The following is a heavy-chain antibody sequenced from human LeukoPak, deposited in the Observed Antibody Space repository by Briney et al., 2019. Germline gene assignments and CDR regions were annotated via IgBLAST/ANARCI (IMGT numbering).Heavy chain of an antibody. CDR3: ARGPAAMKDWFDP. CDR2: IIPIFGTA. V-gene: IGHV1-69*13. Sequence: GASVKVSCKASGGTFSSYAISWVRQAPGQGLEWMGGIIPIFGTANYAQKFQGRVTITADESTSTAYMELSSLRSEDTAVYYCARGPAAMKDWFDPWGQGTLVTVSS. D-gene: IGHD2-2*01. J-gene: IGHJ5*02. CDR1: GGTFSSYA.